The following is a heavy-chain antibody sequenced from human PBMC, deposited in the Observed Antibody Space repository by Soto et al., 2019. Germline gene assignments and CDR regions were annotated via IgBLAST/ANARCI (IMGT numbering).Heavy chain of an antibody. CDR3: ASLSGYRYYFDY. Sequence: QQQLQESGSGLVKPLETLSLACTVSGLSIDRGAYSWSWIRQPPGKGLEWVGSISQGGDTYYNPSLTGRVTISVSRPRNQFSRTLTSVTAADTAVYYCASLSGYRYYFDYWGQGILVTVSS. V-gene: IGHV4-30-2*01. CDR1: GLSIDRGAYS. J-gene: IGHJ4*02. CDR2: ISQGGDT. D-gene: IGHD2-15*01.